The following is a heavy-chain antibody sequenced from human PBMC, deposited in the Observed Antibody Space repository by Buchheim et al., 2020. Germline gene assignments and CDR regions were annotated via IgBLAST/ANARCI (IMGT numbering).Heavy chain of an antibody. D-gene: IGHD3-3*01. CDR3: TRVGSGYCMDV. CDR2: INSDGTTT. Sequence: EVQVVESGGGLVQPGGSLRLSCAASGFTFSSYWMHWVRQVPGKGLVWVSRINSDGTTTIYADSVKGRFTISRDNARNTLYLQMNSLRAEDKAVYYCTRVGSGYCMDVWGQGTT. J-gene: IGHJ6*02. V-gene: IGHV3-74*01. CDR1: GFTFSSYW.